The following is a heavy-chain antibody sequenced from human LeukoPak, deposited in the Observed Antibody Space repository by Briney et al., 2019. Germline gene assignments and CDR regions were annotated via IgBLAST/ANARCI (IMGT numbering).Heavy chain of an antibody. CDR1: GGSFSGYY. CDR2: IYSGGTT. D-gene: IGHD4-23*01. Sequence: ETLSLTCAVYGGSFSGYYWSWIRQPPGKGLEWVSLIYSGGTTYYADSVKGRFTISRDNSKNTLYLQMNSLRAEDTAVYYCARRAGGYSHPYDYWGQGILVTVSS. V-gene: IGHV3-53*01. CDR3: ARRAGGYSHPYDY. J-gene: IGHJ4*02.